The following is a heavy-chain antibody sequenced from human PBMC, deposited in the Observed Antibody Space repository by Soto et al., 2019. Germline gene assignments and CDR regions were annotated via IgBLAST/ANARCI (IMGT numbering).Heavy chain of an antibody. Sequence: QVQLVQSGAEVKKPGASVKVSCKASGYTFTSYGISWVRQAPGQGLEWMGWISAYNGNTNYAQKVQGRVTMTTDTSASTANMERSSLRSDETAVYFCARDPPIFDYWGQGTLVTVSS. J-gene: IGHJ4*02. V-gene: IGHV1-18*04. CDR1: GYTFTSYG. CDR3: ARDPPIFDY. CDR2: ISAYNGNT.